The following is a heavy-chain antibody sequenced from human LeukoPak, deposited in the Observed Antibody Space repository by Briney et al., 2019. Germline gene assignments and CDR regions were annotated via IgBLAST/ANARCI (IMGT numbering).Heavy chain of an antibody. J-gene: IGHJ4*02. CDR3: TRSTGWYNYFDY. CDR2: ISWNSGSV. V-gene: IGHV3-9*03. CDR1: GFSFDDYA. Sequence: GGSLRLSCAASGFSFDDYAMHWVRQAPGKGLEWVSGISWNSGSVAYADSVKGRFTISRDNAKNSLYLQMNSLRAEDMAFYYCTRSTGWYNYFDYWGQGTLVTVCS. D-gene: IGHD6-19*01.